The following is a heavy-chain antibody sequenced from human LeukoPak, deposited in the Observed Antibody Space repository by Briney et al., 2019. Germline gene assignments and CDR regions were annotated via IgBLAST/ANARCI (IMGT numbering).Heavy chain of an antibody. CDR1: RYTFTSYD. J-gene: IGHJ4*02. Sequence: ASVKVSCKVSRYTFTSYDINWVREAAGHGLEWMGWMNPNTGRTGYAQKFQGRVTMTRDTSINTAYMELTNLRSEDTAIYYCARLSQTPDYYTLGGYYYLGYWGQGTPVTVSS. CDR3: ARLSQTPDYYTLGGYYYLGY. V-gene: IGHV1-8*01. CDR2: MNPNTGRT. D-gene: IGHD3-10*01.